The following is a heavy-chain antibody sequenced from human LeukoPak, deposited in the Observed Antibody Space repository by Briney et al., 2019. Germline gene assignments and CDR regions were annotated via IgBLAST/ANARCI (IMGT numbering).Heavy chain of an antibody. D-gene: IGHD3-3*01. V-gene: IGHV4-4*07. J-gene: IGHJ5*02. CDR2: IYTSGST. Sequence: SETLSLTCTVSGGSISSYYWSWIRQPAGKGLEWIGRIYTSGSTNYNPSLKSRVTMSVDTSKNQFSLKLSSVTAADTAVYYCARGYALDFWSGQYPRGNWFDPWGQGTLVTVSS. CDR3: ARGYALDFWSGQYPRGNWFDP. CDR1: GGSISSYY.